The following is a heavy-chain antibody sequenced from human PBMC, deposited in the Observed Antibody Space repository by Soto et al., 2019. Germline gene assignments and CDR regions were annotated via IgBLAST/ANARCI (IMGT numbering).Heavy chain of an antibody. CDR2: ISGRSSTI. Sequence: GGSLRLSCAASGFTFSSYSMNWVRQAPGKGLEWVSYISGRSSTIYYADSVKGRFAISRDNAENSLYLQMDSLRDEDTAVYYCARGLADNMYGLDVWGHGTTVTVSS. D-gene: IGHD1-1*01. CDR3: ARGLADNMYGLDV. V-gene: IGHV3-48*02. CDR1: GFTFSSYS. J-gene: IGHJ6*02.